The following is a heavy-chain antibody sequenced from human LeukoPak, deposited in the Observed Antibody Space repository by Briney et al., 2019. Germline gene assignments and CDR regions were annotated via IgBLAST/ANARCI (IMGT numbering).Heavy chain of an antibody. CDR1: GYTFTSYD. D-gene: IGHD3-10*01. CDR2: MNPNSGNT. V-gene: IGHV1-8*01. CDR3: ARALMDRGVIIYYYYGMDV. Sequence: ASVKVSCKASGYTFTSYDINWVRQATGQGLEWMGWMNPNSGNTGYAQKFQGRVTMTRNTSISTAYMELSSLRSEDTAVYYCARALMDRGVIIYYYYGMDVWGQGTTVTVSS. J-gene: IGHJ6*02.